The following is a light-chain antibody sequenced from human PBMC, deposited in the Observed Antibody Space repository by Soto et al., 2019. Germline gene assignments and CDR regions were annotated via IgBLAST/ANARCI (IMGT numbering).Light chain of an antibody. Sequence: QSVLTQPPSVSGAPGQRVTISCTGASSKIGSGYDVHWYQQLPGTAPKLLIYGNSNRPSGVPDRFSGSKSGTSASLAITGLQAEDEADYYCQSYDSSPRGVVFGGGTQLTVL. CDR2: GNS. V-gene: IGLV1-40*01. CDR1: SSKIGSGYD. CDR3: QSYDSSPRGVV. J-gene: IGLJ2*01.